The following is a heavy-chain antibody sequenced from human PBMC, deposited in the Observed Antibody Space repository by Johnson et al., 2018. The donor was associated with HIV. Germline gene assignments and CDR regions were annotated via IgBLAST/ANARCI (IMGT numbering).Heavy chain of an antibody. CDR1: GFTFSSYA. V-gene: IGHV3-30-3*01. Sequence: VQLVESGGGVVQPGRSLRLSCAASGFTFSSYAMHWVRQAPGKGLEWVAVISYDGSNKYYTDSVKGRFTISRDNSKSTLYLQMNSLRVEDTAVYYCWAGPGWYNWNKHDFDIWGQGTMVTVSS. D-gene: IGHD1-1*01. J-gene: IGHJ3*02. CDR2: ISYDGSNK. CDR3: WAGPGWYNWNKHDFDI.